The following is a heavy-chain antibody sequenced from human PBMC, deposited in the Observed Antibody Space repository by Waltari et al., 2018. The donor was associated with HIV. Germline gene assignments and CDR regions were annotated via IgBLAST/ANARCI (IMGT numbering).Heavy chain of an antibody. J-gene: IGHJ4*02. V-gene: IGHV3-11*01. Sequence: QVQLVESGGGLVKPGGSLRLSCAASGFTFSDYYMSWIRQATGKGLEWVSYTSRSGSTIYYADSVKCRFTIARDNAKNSLYLQMNSLRAEDTAVYYCANLLRTTVTTDYWGQGTLVTVSS. D-gene: IGHD4-17*01. CDR2: TSRSGSTI. CDR1: GFTFSDYY. CDR3: ANLLRTTVTTDY.